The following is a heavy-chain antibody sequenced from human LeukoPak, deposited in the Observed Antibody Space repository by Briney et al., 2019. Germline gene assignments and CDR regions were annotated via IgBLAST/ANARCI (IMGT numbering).Heavy chain of an antibody. V-gene: IGHV1-2*02. CDR2: INPNSGGT. D-gene: IGHD6-13*01. CDR3: AREQEQQLVIDY. Sequence: ASVKVSCKASGYTFTGYYMHWVRQAPGQGLEWMGWINPNSGGTNYAQKLQGRVTMTTDTSTSTAYMELRSLRSDDTAVYYCAREQEQQLVIDYWGQGTLVTVSS. CDR1: GYTFTGYY. J-gene: IGHJ4*02.